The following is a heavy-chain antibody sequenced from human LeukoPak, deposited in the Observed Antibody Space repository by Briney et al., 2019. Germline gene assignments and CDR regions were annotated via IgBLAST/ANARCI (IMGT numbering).Heavy chain of an antibody. J-gene: IGHJ4*02. CDR2: INHSGST. D-gene: IGHD3-9*01. V-gene: IGHV4-34*01. CDR1: GGSFSGYY. Sequence: SETLSHTCAVYGGSFSGYYWSWIRQRPGKGLEWIGEINHSGSTNYNPSLKRRVTISVDTSKNQFSLKLSSVTAADTAVYYCASVLRYFDWVPRVWGQGTLVTVSS. CDR3: ASVLRYFDWVPRV.